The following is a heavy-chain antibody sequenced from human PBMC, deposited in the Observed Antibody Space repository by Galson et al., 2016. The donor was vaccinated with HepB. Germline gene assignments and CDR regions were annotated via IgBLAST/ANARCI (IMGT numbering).Heavy chain of an antibody. D-gene: IGHD2/OR15-2a*01. V-gene: IGHV4-61*08. CDR3: ARDEGFYNGMDV. CDR1: SGSVSSGGYY. CDR2: IRNPGST. Sequence: SETLSLTCTVSSGSVSSGGYYWSWVRQSPGKGLEWIGYIRNPGSTTYNPSLKGRVTISIDRSKNQFFLELTSVTAADTAVYYCARDEGFYNGMDVWGQGTTVTVSS. J-gene: IGHJ6*02.